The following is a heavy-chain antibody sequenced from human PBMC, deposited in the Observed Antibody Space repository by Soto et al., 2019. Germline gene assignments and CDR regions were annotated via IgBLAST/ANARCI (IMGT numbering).Heavy chain of an antibody. D-gene: IGHD6-6*01. Sequence: ASVKVSCKASGGTFSSYAISWVRQAPGQGLEWMGGIIPIFGTANYAQKFQGRVTITADESTSTAYMELSSLRSEDTAVYYCARIIAARGMLGYYYGMDVWGQGTTVTV. CDR2: IIPIFGTA. J-gene: IGHJ6*02. CDR3: ARIIAARGMLGYYYGMDV. CDR1: GGTFSSYA. V-gene: IGHV1-69*13.